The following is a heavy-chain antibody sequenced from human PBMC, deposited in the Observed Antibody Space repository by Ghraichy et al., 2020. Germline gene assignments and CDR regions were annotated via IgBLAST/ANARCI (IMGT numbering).Heavy chain of an antibody. CDR2: TSWDGISS. V-gene: IGHV3-43D*03. J-gene: IGHJ4*02. CDR1: GFAFDDYA. CDR3: AKEGGGSYFDH. Sequence: GGSLRLSCAASGFAFDDYAMHWVRQAPGKGLEWVSLTSWDGISSFYTDSVKGRFTISRDNSKNSLYLQMNSLRVEDTAFYYCAKEGGGSYFDHWGQGTLVTVSS. D-gene: IGHD2-15*01.